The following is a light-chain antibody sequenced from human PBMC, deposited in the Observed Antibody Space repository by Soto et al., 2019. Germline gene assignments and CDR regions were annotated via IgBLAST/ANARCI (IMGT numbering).Light chain of an antibody. Sequence: DVVMTQSPLSLSVTLGQPASISCRSSQGLVYSDGNTFLNWFHQRPGQSPRRLIYQVSNRDSGVPDRFSGSGSSTDYTLTISRVEAEDVGICYRVQGTRGPWTFGRGTKVDIK. CDR2: QVS. CDR1: QGLVYSDGNTF. J-gene: IGKJ1*01. CDR3: VQGTRGPWT. V-gene: IGKV2-30*01.